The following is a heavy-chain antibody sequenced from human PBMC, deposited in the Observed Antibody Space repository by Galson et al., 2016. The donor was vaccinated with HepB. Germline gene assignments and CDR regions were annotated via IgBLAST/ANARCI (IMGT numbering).Heavy chain of an antibody. CDR1: GFTFSSYS. V-gene: IGHV3-21*01. CDR2: ISSRSDNQ. Sequence: SLRLSCAASGFTFSSYSMNWVRQAPGKGLEWVSGISSRSDNQVYAESVKGRFTISRDNAKNSLYLQMNSLRAEDTAVYYCARDHSGSPDYWVQGILVTVSS. CDR3: ARDHSGSPDY. D-gene: IGHD1-26*01. J-gene: IGHJ4*02.